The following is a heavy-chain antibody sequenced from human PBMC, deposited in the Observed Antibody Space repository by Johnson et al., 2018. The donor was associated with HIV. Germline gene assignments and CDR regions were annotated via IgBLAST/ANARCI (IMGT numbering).Heavy chain of an antibody. CDR2: IKQDGSEK. CDR3: AKSTQASILRESGPYGAFDI. J-gene: IGHJ3*02. CDR1: GFTFRIYA. Sequence: VQLVESGGGVVRPGGSLRLSCAASGFTFRIYAMTWVRQAPGKGLEWVANIKQDGSEKYYVDSVKGRFTISRDNSKNTLYLQMNSLRVEDTAVYYCAKSTQASILRESGPYGAFDIWGQGTMVTVSS. V-gene: IGHV3-7*02. D-gene: IGHD3-10*01.